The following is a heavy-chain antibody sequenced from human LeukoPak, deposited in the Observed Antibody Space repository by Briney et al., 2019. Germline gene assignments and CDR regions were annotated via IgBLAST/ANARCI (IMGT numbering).Heavy chain of an antibody. CDR3: VSAYCGGDCYHSLLTN. D-gene: IGHD2-21*02. CDR2: IYHSGSS. J-gene: IGHJ4*02. Sequence: PSQTLSLTCTVSGGSISSGGYYWSWIRQHPGKGLEWIGYIYHSGSSYYNPSLKSRVTIPMDRSKNQFSLRLTSLTAADTAVYYCVSAYCGGDCYHSLLTNWGQGILVTVSS. CDR1: GGSISSGGYY. V-gene: IGHV4-30-2*01.